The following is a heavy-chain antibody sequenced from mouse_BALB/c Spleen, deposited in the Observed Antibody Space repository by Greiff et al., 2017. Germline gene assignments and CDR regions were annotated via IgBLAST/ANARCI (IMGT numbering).Heavy chain of an antibody. D-gene: IGHD2-3*01. J-gene: IGHJ4*01. V-gene: IGHV5-17*02. CDR1: GFTFSSFG. CDR3: ARLGYYIAMDY. CDR2: ISSGSSTI. Sequence: DVMLVESGGGLVQPGGSRKLSCAASGFTFSSFGMHWVRQAPEKGLEWVAYISSGSSTIYYADTVKGRFTISRDNPKNTLFLQMTSLRSEDTAMYYCARLGYYIAMDYWGQGTSVTVSS.